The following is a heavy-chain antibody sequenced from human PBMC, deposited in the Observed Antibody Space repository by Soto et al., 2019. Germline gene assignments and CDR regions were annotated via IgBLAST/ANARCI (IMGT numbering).Heavy chain of an antibody. Sequence: PSETLSLTCAVYGETFRVYYWGWILQPPGKGLEWIGEINHSGSTNYNPSLKSRVTISVDTSKNQFSLKLSSVTAADTAVYYCARAAIRGSGYYYAFNYYYGMDVWGQGTTVTVSS. CDR3: ARAAIRGSGYYYAFNYYYGMDV. D-gene: IGHD3-22*01. CDR1: GETFRVYY. J-gene: IGHJ6*02. V-gene: IGHV4-34*01. CDR2: INHSGST.